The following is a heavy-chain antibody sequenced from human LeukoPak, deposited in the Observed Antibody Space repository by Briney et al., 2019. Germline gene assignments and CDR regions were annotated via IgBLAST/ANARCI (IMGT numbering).Heavy chain of an antibody. J-gene: IGHJ4*02. V-gene: IGHV3-23*01. CDR3: AKDGMYSSSSSYYFDY. Sequence: PGGSLRLSCAASGFTFGNYAMSWVRQAPGKGLEWVSAISGSGGSTYYADSLKGRFTISRDNSRNTLYLQMNSLRAEDTAVYYCAKDGMYSSSSSYYFDYWGQGTLVTVAS. CDR2: ISGSGGST. CDR1: GFTFGNYA. D-gene: IGHD6-6*01.